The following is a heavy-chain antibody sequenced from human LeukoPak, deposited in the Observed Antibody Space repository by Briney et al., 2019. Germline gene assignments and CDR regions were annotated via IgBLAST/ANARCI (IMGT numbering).Heavy chain of an antibody. D-gene: IGHD3-9*01. CDR2: IRSKAYGGTT. CDR1: GFTFGDYA. Sequence: PGGSLRLSCTASGFTFGDYAMSWVRQAPGKGLEWVGFIRSKAYGGTTEYAASVKGRFTIPRDDSKSIAYLQMNSLKTEDTAVYYCTRGRYDILTGYYNPLFDYWGQGTLVTVSS. J-gene: IGHJ4*02. CDR3: TRGRYDILTGYYNPLFDY. V-gene: IGHV3-49*04.